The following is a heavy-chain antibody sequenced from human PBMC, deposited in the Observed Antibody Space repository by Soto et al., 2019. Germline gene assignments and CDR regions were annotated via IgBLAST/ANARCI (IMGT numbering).Heavy chain of an antibody. CDR2: INYDGSNK. CDR1: GFTFSSYW. D-gene: IGHD4-17*01. V-gene: IGHV3-30*02. J-gene: IGHJ4*02. Sequence: PGGSLRLSCAASGFTFSSYWMHWVRQAPGKGLVWVSLINYDGSNKNYADSVKGRFTISRDNSKNTLYLQMNSLRAEDTAVYYCADGDTALDYWGQGTLVTVSS. CDR3: ADGDTALDY.